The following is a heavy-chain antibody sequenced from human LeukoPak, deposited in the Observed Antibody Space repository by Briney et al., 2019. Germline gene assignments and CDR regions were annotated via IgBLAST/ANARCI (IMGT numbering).Heavy chain of an antibody. CDR2: ISYDGSNK. J-gene: IGHJ4*02. CDR1: GFTFSSYA. D-gene: IGHD3-22*01. V-gene: IGHV3-30*01. CDR3: AYDSSGYYYGFDY. Sequence: GGSLRLSCAASGFTFSSYAMHWVRQAPGKGLEWVAVISYDGSNKYYADSVKGRFTISRDSSKNTLYLQMNSLRAEDTAVYYCAYDSSGYYYGFDYWGQGTLVTVSS.